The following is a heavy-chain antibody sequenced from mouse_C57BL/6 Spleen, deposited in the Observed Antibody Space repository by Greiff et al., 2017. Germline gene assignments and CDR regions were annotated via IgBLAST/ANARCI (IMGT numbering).Heavy chain of an antibody. D-gene: IGHD2-4*01. CDR1: GFTFSSYA. Sequence: EVQVVESGGGLVKPGGSLKLSCAASGFTFSSYAMSWVRQTPEKRLAWVATISDGGSYTYYPDNVKGRFTISRDNAKNNLYLQMSHLKSEDTAMYYCARDRYDYGDARDDWGQGTSVTVSS. CDR3: ARDRYDYGDARDD. CDR2: ISDGGSYT. V-gene: IGHV5-4*01. J-gene: IGHJ4*01.